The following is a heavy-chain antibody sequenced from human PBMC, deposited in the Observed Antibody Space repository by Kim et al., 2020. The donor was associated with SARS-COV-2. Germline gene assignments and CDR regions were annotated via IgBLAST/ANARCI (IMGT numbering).Heavy chain of an antibody. CDR2: INHSGST. Sequence: SETLSLTCAVYGGSFSGYYWSWIRQPPGKGLEWIGEINHSGSTNYNPSLKSRVTISVDTSKNQFSLKLSSVTAADTAVYYCARGGAYYYGSGSYYNHYYYYGMDVWGQGTTVTVSS. D-gene: IGHD3-10*01. CDR1: GGSFSGYY. V-gene: IGHV4-34*01. CDR3: ARGGAYYYGSGSYYNHYYYYGMDV. J-gene: IGHJ6*02.